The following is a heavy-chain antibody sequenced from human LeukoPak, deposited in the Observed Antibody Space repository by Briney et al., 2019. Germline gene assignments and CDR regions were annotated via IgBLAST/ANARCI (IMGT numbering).Heavy chain of an antibody. CDR1: GFTFSGYA. V-gene: IGHV3-23*01. CDR2: ISGRGGST. Sequence: PGGSLRLSCAASGFTFSGYAMSWVRQAPGKGLEWVSAISGRGGSTYYADSVKGRFTISRDNSKNTLYMQMNGLRAEDTAVYYCAKGKYCSGGSCNFDYWGQGTLVTVSS. J-gene: IGHJ4*02. D-gene: IGHD2-15*01. CDR3: AKGKYCSGGSCNFDY.